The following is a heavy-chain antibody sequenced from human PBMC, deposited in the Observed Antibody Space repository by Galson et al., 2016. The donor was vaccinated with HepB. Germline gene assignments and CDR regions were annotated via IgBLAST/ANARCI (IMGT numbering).Heavy chain of an antibody. D-gene: IGHD6-6*01. J-gene: IGHJ3*01. CDR1: GGSIRGSPYY. Sequence: LSLTCNVSGGSIRGSPYYWGWIRQPPGKGLEWIGSIYYTGNTYYNPSLKSRVTIHVDTSKNQVSLKLNSVTAADSAVYYCSRPPSSIAAPSDAFDLWGRGTMVTVSS. V-gene: IGHV4-39*01. CDR3: SRPPSSIAAPSDAFDL. CDR2: IYYTGNT.